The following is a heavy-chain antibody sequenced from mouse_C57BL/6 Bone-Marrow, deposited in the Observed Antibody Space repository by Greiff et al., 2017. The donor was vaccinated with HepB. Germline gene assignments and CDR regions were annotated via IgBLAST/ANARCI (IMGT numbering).Heavy chain of an antibody. V-gene: IGHV1-82*01. Sequence: VQLQQSGPELVKPGASVKISCKASGYAFSSSWMNWVKQRPGKGLEWIGRIYPGDGDTNYNGKFKGKATLTADKSSSTAYMQRSSLTSEDSAVYFCAREGWYFDVWGTGTTVTVSS. CDR3: AREGWYFDV. J-gene: IGHJ1*03. CDR2: IYPGDGDT. CDR1: GYAFSSSW.